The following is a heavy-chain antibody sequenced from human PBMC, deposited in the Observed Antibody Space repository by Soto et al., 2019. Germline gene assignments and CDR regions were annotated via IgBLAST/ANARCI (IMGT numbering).Heavy chain of an antibody. CDR3: AGGQVGSSSIYFDY. CDR2: IYYSGST. CDR1: GGSISSYY. D-gene: IGHD6-6*01. J-gene: IGHJ4*02. V-gene: IGHV4-59*01. Sequence: PSETLSLTCTVSGGSISSYYWSRIRQPPGKGLEWIGYIYYSGSTNYNPSLKSRVTISVDTSKNQFSLKLSSVTAADTAVYYCAGGQVGSSSIYFDYWGQGTLVTVSS.